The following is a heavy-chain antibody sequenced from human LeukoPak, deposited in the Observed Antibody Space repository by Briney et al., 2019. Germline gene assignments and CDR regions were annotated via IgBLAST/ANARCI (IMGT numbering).Heavy chain of an antibody. CDR3: ARGEHSVDS. V-gene: IGHV4-4*07. Sequence: SETLSLTCTVSGGAIRSHYWNWIRQPAGQGLEWIGRIYSSGYTNDNPSLKSRITMSVDMSKNQFSLRLNSVTAADTAVYYCARGEHSVDSWGQGMLVAVSS. J-gene: IGHJ4*02. CDR2: IYSSGYT. CDR1: GGAIRSHY. D-gene: IGHD1/OR15-1a*01.